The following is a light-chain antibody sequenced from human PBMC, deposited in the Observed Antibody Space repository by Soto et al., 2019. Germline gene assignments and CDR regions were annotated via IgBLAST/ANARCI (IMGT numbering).Light chain of an antibody. CDR1: SSNIGGNS. CDR3: GSWDRSLGAYV. V-gene: IGLV1-51*01. J-gene: IGLJ1*01. Sequence: QSVVTQSHWVTAAPAVKVTTSCSGSSSNIGGNSVSWYQQLPGTAPKLLIYDDNKRPSGIPDQFSGSKSGTSATLGITGFQIGDEDDYYWGSWDRSLGAYVFGTGTKVTVL. CDR2: DDN.